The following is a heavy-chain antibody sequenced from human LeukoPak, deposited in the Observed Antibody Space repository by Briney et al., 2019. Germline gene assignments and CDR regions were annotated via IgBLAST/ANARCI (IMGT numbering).Heavy chain of an antibody. J-gene: IGHJ5*02. CDR1: GGSLSSYY. D-gene: IGHD1-26*01. CDR2: IYYSGST. Sequence: PSETLSLTCTVSGGSLSSYYWSWIRQPPGKGLEWIGYIYYSGSTNYNPSLKSRVTISVDTSKNQFSLKLSSVTAADTAVYYCARAGSGSYWRFDPWGQGTLVTVSS. V-gene: IGHV4-59*01. CDR3: ARAGSGSYWRFDP.